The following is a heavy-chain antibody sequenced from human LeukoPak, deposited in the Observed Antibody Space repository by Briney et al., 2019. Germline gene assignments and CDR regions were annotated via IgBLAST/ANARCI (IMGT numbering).Heavy chain of an antibody. D-gene: IGHD1-26*01. J-gene: IGHJ4*02. V-gene: IGHV3-43*01. Sequence: GGSLRLSCAASGXTFDDYTLHWVRQAPGKGLEWVSLVSWDGGSTYYADSVKGRFTISRDNSKNSLFLQMNSLRTEDTALYYCAKVGGSWDYFDYWGQGTLVTVSS. CDR3: AKVGGSWDYFDY. CDR1: GXTFDDYT. CDR2: VSWDGGST.